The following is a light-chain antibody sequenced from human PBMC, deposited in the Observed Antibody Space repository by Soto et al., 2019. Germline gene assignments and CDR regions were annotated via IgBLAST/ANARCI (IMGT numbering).Light chain of an antibody. V-gene: IGKV3-11*01. CDR3: QQRSNWPPIT. Sequence: EIVLTQSPATLSLYPWERATLSCRASQTVKKFLAWYHQKPGQPPRLLIYDASNRAAGIPDRFSGSGSGTDFTLTVSSLEPEDSGVYFCQQRSNWPPITLGQGTRLEIK. J-gene: IGKJ5*01. CDR1: QTVKKF. CDR2: DAS.